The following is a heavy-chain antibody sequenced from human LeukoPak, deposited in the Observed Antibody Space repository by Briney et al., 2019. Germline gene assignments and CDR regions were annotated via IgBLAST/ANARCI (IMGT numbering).Heavy chain of an antibody. CDR2: INDDTP. J-gene: IGHJ5*02. Sequence: PGGSLRLSCTTSGFTFNTYSMSWVRQSPGKGLAGVSAINDDTPYYADSVKGRFTVSRDNSKATLYLQLNSLRAEDTAIYYCAKEHDLWHEEGNWFDTWGQGGLVGVCS. CDR3: AKEHDLWHEEGNWFDT. CDR1: GFTFNTYS. D-gene: IGHD3-3*01. V-gene: IGHV3-23*01.